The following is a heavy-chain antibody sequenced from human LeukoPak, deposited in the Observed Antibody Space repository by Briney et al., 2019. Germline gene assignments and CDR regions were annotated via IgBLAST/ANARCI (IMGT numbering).Heavy chain of an antibody. V-gene: IGHV3-9*01. Sequence: DPGRSLRLSCAASGFTFDDYAMHWVRQAPGKGLEWVSGISWNSGSIGYADSVKGRFTISRDNAKNSLYLQMNSLRAEDTALYYCAKESSSWYYFDYWGQGTLVTVSS. CDR3: AKESSSWYYFDY. CDR1: GFTFDDYA. CDR2: ISWNSGSI. J-gene: IGHJ4*02. D-gene: IGHD6-13*01.